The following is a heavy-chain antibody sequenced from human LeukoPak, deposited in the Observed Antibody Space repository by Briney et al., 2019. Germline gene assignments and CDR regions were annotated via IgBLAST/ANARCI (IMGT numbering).Heavy chain of an antibody. CDR1: GGTFSSYA. CDR3: ARDVRVVLPLYDYYYYMDV. V-gene: IGHV1-69*13. CDR2: IIPIFGTA. J-gene: IGHJ6*03. Sequence: ASVKVSCKASGGTFSSYAISWVRQAPGQGLEWMGGIIPIFGTANYAQKFQGRVTITADESTSTAYMELSSLRSEDTAVYYCARDVRVVLPLYDYYYYMDVWGKGTTVTVSS. D-gene: IGHD3-22*01.